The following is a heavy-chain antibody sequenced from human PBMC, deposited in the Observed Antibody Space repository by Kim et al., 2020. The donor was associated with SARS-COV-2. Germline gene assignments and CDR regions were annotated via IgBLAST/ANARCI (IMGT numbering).Heavy chain of an antibody. CDR1: GFSLSTSGMC. J-gene: IGHJ4*02. Sequence: SGPTLVKPTQTLTLTCTFSGFSLSTSGMCVSWIRQPPGKALEWLALIDWDDDKYYSTSLKTRLTISKDTSKNQVVLTMTNMDPVDTATYYCARTGSYYYDSSGYYLFDYWGQGTLVTVS. CDR3: ARTGSYYYDSSGYYLFDY. CDR2: IDWDDDK. V-gene: IGHV2-70*01. D-gene: IGHD3-22*01.